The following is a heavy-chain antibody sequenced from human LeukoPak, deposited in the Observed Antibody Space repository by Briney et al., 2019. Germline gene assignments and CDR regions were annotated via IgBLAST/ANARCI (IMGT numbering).Heavy chain of an antibody. CDR1: GGTFSSYA. CDR3: AREATGHAVLSFDY. V-gene: IGHV1-69*05. Sequence: SVKVSCKASGGTFSSYAISWVRQAPGQGLEWMGRIIPIFGTANYARKFQGRVTITTDESTSTAYMELSSLRSEDTAVYYCAREATGHAVLSFDYWGQGTLVTVSS. CDR2: IIPIFGTA. J-gene: IGHJ4*02.